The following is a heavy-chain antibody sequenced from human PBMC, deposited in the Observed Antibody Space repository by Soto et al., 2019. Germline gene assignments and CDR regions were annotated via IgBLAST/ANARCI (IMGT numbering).Heavy chain of an antibody. CDR2: ISGCGGST. CDR1: GFTFSSYA. J-gene: IGHJ4*02. V-gene: IGHV3-23*01. D-gene: IGHD3-10*01. Sequence: EVQLLESGGGLVQPGGSLRLSCAASGFTFSSYAMSWVRQAPGKGLEWVSAISGCGGSTYYADSVKGRFTISRDNSKNTLYLQMNSLRAEDTAVYYCAKGSGWAGSFDYWGQGTLVTVSS. CDR3: AKGSGWAGSFDY.